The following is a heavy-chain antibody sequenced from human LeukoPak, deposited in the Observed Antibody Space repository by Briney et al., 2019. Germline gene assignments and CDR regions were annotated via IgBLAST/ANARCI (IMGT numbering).Heavy chain of an antibody. CDR1: GVTFRNYG. J-gene: IGHJ4*02. CDR3: AKDNGAYFAFSIGHRGTDN. CDR2: IWYDGTNK. V-gene: IGHV3-33*06. D-gene: IGHD3-3*01. Sequence: GRSLRLSCEASGVTFRNYGMHWVRQAPGKGLEWLSYIWYDGTNKYYADSVKGRFTISRDDSKNTLYLQKNSLRVDDTAVYFCAKDNGAYFAFSIGHRGTDNWGQGTLVTVSS.